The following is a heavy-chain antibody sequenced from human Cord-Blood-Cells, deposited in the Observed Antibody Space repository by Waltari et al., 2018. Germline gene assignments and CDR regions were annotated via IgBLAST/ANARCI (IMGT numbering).Heavy chain of an antibody. J-gene: IGHJ4*02. CDR3: ARGGEASFDWDIGADY. V-gene: IGHV1-69*01. Sequence: QVQLVQSGAEVKKPGSSVKVSCKASGGTFSSYAISWVRPAPGQGLEWMGGIIPIFGTATYAQKFQGRVTITADESPSTAYMELSSLRSEDTAVYYCARGGEASFDWDIGADYWGQGTLVTVSS. CDR2: IIPIFGTA. D-gene: IGHD3-9*01. CDR1: GGTFSSYA.